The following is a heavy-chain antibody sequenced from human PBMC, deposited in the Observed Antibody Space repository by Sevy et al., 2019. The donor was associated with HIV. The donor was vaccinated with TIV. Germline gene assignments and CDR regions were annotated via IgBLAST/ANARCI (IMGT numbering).Heavy chain of an antibody. V-gene: IGHV4-59*01. CDR3: TRDGPNQQQLDYFDY. CDR2: IYYSGST. CDR1: RGSISTYY. D-gene: IGHD6-13*01. J-gene: IGHJ4*02. Sequence: SETLSLTCTVSRGSISTYYWTWIRQPPGKGLEWIGYIYYSGSTDYNPSLKSRVTMSIDTSKNQFSLKLRSVTAADTAVYYCTRDGPNQQQLDYFDYWGQGTLVTVSS.